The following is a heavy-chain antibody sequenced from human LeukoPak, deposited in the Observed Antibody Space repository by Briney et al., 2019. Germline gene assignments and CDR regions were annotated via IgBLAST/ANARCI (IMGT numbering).Heavy chain of an antibody. CDR1: GYTLTELS. Sequence: ASVKVSCKVSGYTLTELSMHWVRQPPGQGLEWMGRINPNSGGTNYAQKFQGRVTMTRDTSISTAYMELSRLRSDDTAVYYCATHREYDFSSGYYGGAFDNWGQGTLVTVSS. CDR2: INPNSGGT. J-gene: IGHJ4*02. D-gene: IGHD3-3*01. CDR3: ATHREYDFSSGYYGGAFDN. V-gene: IGHV1-2*06.